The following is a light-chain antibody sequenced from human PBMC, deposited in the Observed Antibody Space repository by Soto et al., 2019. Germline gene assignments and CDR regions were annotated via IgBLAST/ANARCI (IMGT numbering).Light chain of an antibody. Sequence: QSVLTQPASVSGSPGQSITISCTGTSSDVGGYNYVSWYQQHPGKAPKLMIYEVSNRPSGVSNRFSGSKSGNTASLTISGLQAEDESYYYCSAYTSSSTHYVFGTGTKLTVL. CDR3: SAYTSSSTHYV. CDR1: SSDVGGYNY. V-gene: IGLV2-14*01. CDR2: EVS. J-gene: IGLJ1*01.